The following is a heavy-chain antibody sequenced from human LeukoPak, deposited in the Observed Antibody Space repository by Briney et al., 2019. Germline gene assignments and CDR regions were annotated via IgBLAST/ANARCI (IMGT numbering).Heavy chain of an antibody. CDR2: IYTSGST. D-gene: IGHD5-12*01. Sequence: PSQTLSLTCTVSGGSISSGSYYWSWIRQPAGKGLEWIGRIYTSGSTNYNPSLKSRVTISVDTSKNQFSLKLSSVTAADTAVYYCARADIGYYYMDVWGKGTTVTISS. J-gene: IGHJ6*03. CDR1: GGSISSGSYY. V-gene: IGHV4-61*02. CDR3: ARADIGYYYMDV.